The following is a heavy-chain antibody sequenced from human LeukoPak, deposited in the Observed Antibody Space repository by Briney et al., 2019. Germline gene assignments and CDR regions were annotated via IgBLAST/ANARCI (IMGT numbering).Heavy chain of an antibody. J-gene: IGHJ4*02. V-gene: IGHV1-8*01. CDR1: RYTFTSYD. CDR2: MNPNSGHT. Sequence: ASVKVSCKASRYTFTSYDINWVRQATEQGLEWMGWMNPNSGHTGYAQKFQGRVTMTRNTSISTAYMELSSLRSEDTAVYYCARGLHSSSWYGEGYFDFWGQGTRVTVSS. D-gene: IGHD6-13*01. CDR3: ARGLHSSSWYGEGYFDF.